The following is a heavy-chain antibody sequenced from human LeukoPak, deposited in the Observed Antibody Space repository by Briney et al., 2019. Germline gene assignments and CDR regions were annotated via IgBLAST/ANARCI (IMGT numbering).Heavy chain of an antibody. D-gene: IGHD5-12*01. CDR1: SGSISSYY. Sequence: SETLSLTCTVSSGSISSYYWSWIRQSPGKGLEWIGYIYYSGSTNYNPSLKSRVTISVDTSKNQFSLKLSSVTAADTAVYYCARARVIVATTKNWFDPWGQGTLVTVSS. J-gene: IGHJ5*02. CDR3: ARARVIVATTKNWFDP. V-gene: IGHV4-59*01. CDR2: IYYSGST.